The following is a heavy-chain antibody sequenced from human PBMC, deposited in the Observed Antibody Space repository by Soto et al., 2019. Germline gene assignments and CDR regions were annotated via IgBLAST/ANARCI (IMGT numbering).Heavy chain of an antibody. CDR2: IVVGSGNT. J-gene: IGHJ3*02. CDR3: AAGDWGQAFDI. CDR1: GFTFTSSA. Sequence: ASVKVSCKASGFTFTSSAVQWVRQARGQRLEWIGWIVVGSGNTNYAQKFQERVTITRDMSTSTAYMELSSLRSEDTAVYYCAAGDWGQAFDIWGQGKMVTVSS. V-gene: IGHV1-58*01. D-gene: IGHD7-27*01.